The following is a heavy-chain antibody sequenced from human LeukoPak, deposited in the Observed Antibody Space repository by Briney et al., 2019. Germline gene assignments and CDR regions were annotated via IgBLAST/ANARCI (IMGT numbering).Heavy chain of an antibody. J-gene: IGHJ4*02. Sequence: PGGSLRLSCAASGFTFTSYAMTWVRQAPGKGLEWVSAISGSGGSTYYADSVKGRFTISRDNSKNTLYLQMNSLRAEDTAVYYCAKSVSRYYYDSSGYYYWGQGTLVTVSS. CDR3: AKSVSRYYYDSSGYYY. CDR2: ISGSGGST. D-gene: IGHD3-22*01. CDR1: GFTFTSYA. V-gene: IGHV3-23*01.